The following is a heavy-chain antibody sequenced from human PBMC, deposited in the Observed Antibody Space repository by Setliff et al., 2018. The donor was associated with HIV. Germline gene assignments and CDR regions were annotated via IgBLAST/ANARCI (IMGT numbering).Heavy chain of an antibody. V-gene: IGHV1-2*02. CDR1: EYTFTDYF. Sequence: EASVKVSCKASEYTFTDYFIHWVRQAPGQGLEWMGWISPDTGDTNIPQRFRGRVTMTRDTSMNTAYMEFSGLRSDDTAVYYCARQLSNSLDFWGQGAQVTVAS. D-gene: IGHD7-27*01. CDR3: ARQLSNSLDF. CDR2: ISPDTGDT. J-gene: IGHJ4*02.